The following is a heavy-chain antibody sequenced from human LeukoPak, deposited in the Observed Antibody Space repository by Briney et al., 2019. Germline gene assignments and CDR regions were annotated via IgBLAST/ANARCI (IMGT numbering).Heavy chain of an antibody. CDR1: GFTFSSYS. J-gene: IGHJ4*02. V-gene: IGHV3-21*01. D-gene: IGHD6-19*01. Sequence: GGSLRLSCAASGFTFSSYSMSWVRQAPGKGLEWVSSISSSSSYIYYADSVKGRFTISRDNAKNSLYLQMNSLRAEDTAVYYCARDLAAVAGTGVDYWGQGTLVTVSS. CDR3: ARDLAAVAGTGVDY. CDR2: ISSSSSYI.